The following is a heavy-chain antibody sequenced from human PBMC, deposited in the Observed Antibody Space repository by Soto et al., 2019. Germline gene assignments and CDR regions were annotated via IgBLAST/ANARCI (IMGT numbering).Heavy chain of an antibody. D-gene: IGHD6-6*01. V-gene: IGHV3-53*02. Sequence: EVQLVETGGGLIQPGGSLRLSCAASGFTVSSNYMNWVRQAPGKGLEWRSIIYSDGTTYYAYSVKGRFTISRDNFKNTLYLQMNNLRAEDTAVYYCAILSNWGQGTLVTVSS. CDR1: GFTVSSNY. CDR2: IYSDGTT. J-gene: IGHJ4*02. CDR3: AILSN.